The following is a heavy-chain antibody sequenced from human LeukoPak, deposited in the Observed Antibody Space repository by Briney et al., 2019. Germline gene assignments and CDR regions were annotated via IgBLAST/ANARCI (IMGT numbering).Heavy chain of an antibody. D-gene: IGHD5-18*01. CDR2: IFYSGSP. CDR1: GGSVRTSNYY. V-gene: IGHV4-39*07. CDR3: PKSYGYGLVDI. J-gene: IGHJ3*02. Sequence: SETLSLTCTVSGGSVRTSNYYWGWIRQPPGEGLEWIGNIFYSGSPYYSPSLRSRVTISIDASRNQFSVTVNSETAADTAVYYCPKSYGYGLVDIWGQGTMLTVSS.